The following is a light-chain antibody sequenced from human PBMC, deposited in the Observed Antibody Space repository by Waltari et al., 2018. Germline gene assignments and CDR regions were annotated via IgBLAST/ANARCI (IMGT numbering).Light chain of an antibody. J-gene: IGLJ2*01. CDR2: QDI. V-gene: IGLV3-1*01. CDR3: QAWDSSTVV. CDR1: GLGEEY. Sequence: SYELPQSPSVTVSPGQTASISCSGHGLGEEYVSWYQQKAGQSPELVIYQDIKRPSGIPERFSGYTSGNTATLTISGTQTMDEADYYCQAWDSSTVVFGGGTKLTVL.